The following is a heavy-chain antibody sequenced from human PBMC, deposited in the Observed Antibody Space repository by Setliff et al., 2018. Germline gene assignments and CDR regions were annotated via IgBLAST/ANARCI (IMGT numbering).Heavy chain of an antibody. Sequence: ASVKVSCKASGYMFKSYGINWMRQAPGQGFEWMGWISPYNDNTKSAQKFQGRITLTTDTTTSTVFMELRSLRSDDTAMFYCAGVVYYASGSSLSYGMDVWGQGTAVTVSS. CDR2: ISPYNDNT. D-gene: IGHD3-10*01. CDR3: AGVVYYASGSSLSYGMDV. V-gene: IGHV1-18*04. CDR1: GYMFKSYG. J-gene: IGHJ6*02.